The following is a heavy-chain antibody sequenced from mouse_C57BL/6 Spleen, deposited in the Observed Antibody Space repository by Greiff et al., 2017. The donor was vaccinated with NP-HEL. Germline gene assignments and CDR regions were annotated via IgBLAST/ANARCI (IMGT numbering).Heavy chain of an antibody. CDR1: GYSITSGYY. Sequence: EVKLVESGPGLVKPSQSLSLTCSVTGYSITSGYYWNWIRQFPGNKLEWMGYISYDGSNNYNPSLKNRISITRDTSKNQFFLKLNSVTTEDTATYYCATTGDYYAMDYWGQGTSVTVSS. D-gene: IGHD4-1*01. V-gene: IGHV3-6*01. CDR3: ATTGDYYAMDY. CDR2: ISYDGSN. J-gene: IGHJ4*01.